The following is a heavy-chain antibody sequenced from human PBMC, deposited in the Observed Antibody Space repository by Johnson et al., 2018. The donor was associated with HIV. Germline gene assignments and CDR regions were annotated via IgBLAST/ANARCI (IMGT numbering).Heavy chain of an antibody. Sequence: VQVVESGGGLVKPGGSLRLSCAASGFIFSDYYMSWIRQAPGKGLEWVSYISSSGSTIYYADSVKGRFTISRDNSKNTLYLQMNSLRAEDTAVYYCASPLIAAGEGAFDIWGQGTMVTVSS. CDR3: ASPLIAAGEGAFDI. J-gene: IGHJ3*02. CDR2: ISSSGSTI. CDR1: GFIFSDYY. D-gene: IGHD6-13*01. V-gene: IGHV3-11*04.